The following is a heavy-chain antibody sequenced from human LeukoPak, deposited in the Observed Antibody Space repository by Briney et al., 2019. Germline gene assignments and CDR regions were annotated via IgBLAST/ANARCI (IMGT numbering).Heavy chain of an antibody. CDR1: GYTFTSYG. Sequence: GASVKVSCKASGYTFTSYGISWVRQATGQGLEWMGWMNPNSGNTGYAQKFQGRVTMTEDTSTDTAYMELSSLRSEDTAVYYCATEEFRDSGYYYPQWPFDIWGQGTMVTVSS. D-gene: IGHD3-22*01. CDR3: ATEEFRDSGYYYPQWPFDI. CDR2: MNPNSGNT. J-gene: IGHJ3*02. V-gene: IGHV1-8*02.